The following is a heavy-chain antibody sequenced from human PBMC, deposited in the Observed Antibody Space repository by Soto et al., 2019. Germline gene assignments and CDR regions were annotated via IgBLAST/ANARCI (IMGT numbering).Heavy chain of an antibody. CDR3: AHRRPSGSDRCFDY. CDR1: GFSLSTSGVG. D-gene: IGHD5-12*01. Sequence: QITLKESGPTLVKPTQTLTLTCTFSGFSLSTSGVGVGWIRQPPGKALEWLALIYWDDEKRYSPSLKSRLTTXKXTPXNQAVLTMTHMDPVDTATYYCAHRRPSGSDRCFDYWGQGTLVTVSS. J-gene: IGHJ4*02. CDR2: IYWDDEK. V-gene: IGHV2-5*02.